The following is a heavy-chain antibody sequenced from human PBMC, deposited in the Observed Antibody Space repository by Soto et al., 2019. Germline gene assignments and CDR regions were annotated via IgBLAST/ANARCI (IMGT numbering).Heavy chain of an antibody. D-gene: IGHD6-19*01. J-gene: IGHJ4*02. CDR1: GVSFSISA. CDR2: ISYDGSIK. CDR3: ARAEAVAGPYYFDY. V-gene: IGHV3-30-3*01. Sequence: QVQLVESGGGVVQPGRSLRLSCAASGVSFSISAMHWVRQAPGKGLEWVAVISYDGSIKYYADSVKGRFTISRDNSKNTLYLQMSSRRAYDTAVYYCARAEAVAGPYYFDYWGQGTLVTVSS.